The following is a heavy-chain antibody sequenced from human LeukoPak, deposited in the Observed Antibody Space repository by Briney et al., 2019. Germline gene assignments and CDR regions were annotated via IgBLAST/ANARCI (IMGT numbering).Heavy chain of an antibody. D-gene: IGHD3-10*01. V-gene: IGHV3-74*01. CDR2: INSDGSST. CDR3: ARNALWFGEYG. J-gene: IGHJ4*02. CDR1: GLTFSSYW. Sequence: PGGSLRLSCAASGLTFSSYWMHWVRQAPGKGLVWVSRINSDGSSTSYADSVKGRFTISRDNAKNTLYLQMNSLRAEDTAVYYCARNALWFGEYGGGQGTLVTVSS.